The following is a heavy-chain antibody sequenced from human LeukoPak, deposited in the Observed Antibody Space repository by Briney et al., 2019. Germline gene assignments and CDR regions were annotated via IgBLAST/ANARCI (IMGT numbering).Heavy chain of an antibody. Sequence: PSETLSLTCAVYGGSFSGYYRSWIRQPPGKGLKWIGEINHSGSTNYNPSLKSRVTISVDTSKNQFSLKLSSVTAADTAVYYCARETLSSIAARPVDYWGQGTLVTVSS. V-gene: IGHV4-34*01. CDR2: INHSGST. CDR3: ARETLSSIAARPVDY. D-gene: IGHD6-6*01. CDR1: GGSFSGYY. J-gene: IGHJ4*02.